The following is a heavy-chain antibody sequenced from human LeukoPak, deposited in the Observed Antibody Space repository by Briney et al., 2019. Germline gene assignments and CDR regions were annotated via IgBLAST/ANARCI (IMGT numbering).Heavy chain of an antibody. CDR2: IYYSGST. CDR1: GGSISSYY. J-gene: IGHJ3*02. Sequence: SETLSLTCTVSGGSISSYYWSWIRQPPGKGLEWIGYIYYSGSTNYNPSLKSRVTISVDTSKNQFSLKLSSVTAADTAVYYCAREGRIAAHGFARGTFDIWGQGTMVTVSS. D-gene: IGHD6-6*01. CDR3: AREGRIAAHGFARGTFDI. V-gene: IGHV4-59*01.